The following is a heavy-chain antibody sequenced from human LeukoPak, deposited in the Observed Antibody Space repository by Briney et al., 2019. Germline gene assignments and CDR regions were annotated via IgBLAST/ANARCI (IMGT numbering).Heavy chain of an antibody. D-gene: IGHD2/OR15-2a*01. V-gene: IGHV4-34*01. CDR3: ARGSKNSYYYYGMDV. CDR1: GGSFSGYY. Sequence: SETLSLTCAVYGGSFSGYYWSWIRQPPGKGLEWIGEINHSGSTNYNPSLKSRVTISVDTSKNQFSLKLSSVIAADTAVYYCARGSKNSYYYYGMDVWGKGTTVTVSS. CDR2: INHSGST. J-gene: IGHJ6*04.